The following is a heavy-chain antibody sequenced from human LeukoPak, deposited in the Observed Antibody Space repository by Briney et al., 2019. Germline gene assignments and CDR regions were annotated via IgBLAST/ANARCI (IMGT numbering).Heavy chain of an antibody. Sequence: ASVTVSCRAFGYTFTSNYMHWLRQAPGQGPEWMAVISPSGASTTYAQQFQGRVTLTRDMSTSTDYLELSSLRSEDTAVYYCARDNSVRDEAWWFNPWGQGTLVTVSS. CDR3: ARDNSVRDEAWWFNP. J-gene: IGHJ5*02. V-gene: IGHV1-46*01. D-gene: IGHD5-24*01. CDR1: GYTFTSNY. CDR2: ISPSGAST.